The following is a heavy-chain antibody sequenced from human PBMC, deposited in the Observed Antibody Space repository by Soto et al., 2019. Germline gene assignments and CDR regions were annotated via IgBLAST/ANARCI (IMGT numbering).Heavy chain of an antibody. Sequence: GPSVQVSWKVSGYTLTALSMHWVRQAPGKGLEWMGGFDPEDGETIYAQKFQGRVTMTEDTSTDTAYMELSSLRSEDTAVYYCATASSQMMYYWFDPWGQGTLVTGSS. CDR1: GYTLTALS. D-gene: IGHD2-8*01. J-gene: IGHJ5*02. V-gene: IGHV1-24*01. CDR3: ATASSQMMYYWFDP. CDR2: FDPEDGET.